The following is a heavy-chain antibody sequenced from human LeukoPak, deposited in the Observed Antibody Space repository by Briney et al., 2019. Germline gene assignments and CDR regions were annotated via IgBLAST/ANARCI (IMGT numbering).Heavy chain of an antibody. CDR3: ARGEKGSSSGSINY. Sequence: PSETLSLTCTVSGGSINSGTYYWSWIRQPAGKGLEWIGRMYTSGSTNYNPSLESRVTISVDTSKNQFSLKLNSVTAADTAVYYCARGEKGSSSGSINYWGQGTLVTVSS. V-gene: IGHV4-61*02. CDR1: GGSINSGTYY. CDR2: MYTSGST. J-gene: IGHJ4*02. D-gene: IGHD6-6*01.